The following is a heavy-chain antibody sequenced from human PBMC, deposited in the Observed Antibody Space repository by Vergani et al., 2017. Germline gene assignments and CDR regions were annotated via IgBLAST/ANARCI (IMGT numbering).Heavy chain of an antibody. CDR2: ISGSGGST. D-gene: IGHD5-12*01. Sequence: EVQLLESGGDLVQPGGSLRLSCAASGFTFNHYAMNWVRQAPGKGLEWVSGISGSGGSTYYAGSVKGRFTISRDSSKNTLYLQMNSLSAGDTAVYYCAKANPRNSGYDYLSYYHGMDVWCQGTTVTVSS. V-gene: IGHV3-23*01. CDR3: AKANPRNSGYDYLSYYHGMDV. CDR1: GFTFNHYA. J-gene: IGHJ6*02.